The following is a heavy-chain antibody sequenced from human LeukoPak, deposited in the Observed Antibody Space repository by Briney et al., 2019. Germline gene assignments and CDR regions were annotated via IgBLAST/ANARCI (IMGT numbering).Heavy chain of an antibody. D-gene: IGHD5-12*01. J-gene: IGHJ4*02. CDR3: ARGYSGYEFRFPLQY. Sequence: GGSLRLSCAASGFTVSSNYMSWVRQAPGKGLEWVSVIYSGGSTYYADSVKGRFTISRDNSKNTLYLQMNSLRAEDTAVYYCARGYSGYEFRFPLQYWGQGTLVTVSS. V-gene: IGHV3-53*01. CDR1: GFTVSSNY. CDR2: IYSGGST.